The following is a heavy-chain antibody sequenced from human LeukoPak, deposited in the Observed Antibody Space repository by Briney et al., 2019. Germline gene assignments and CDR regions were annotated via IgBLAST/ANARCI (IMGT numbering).Heavy chain of an antibody. J-gene: IGHJ4*02. V-gene: IGHV3-7*03. D-gene: IGHD4-17*01. CDR2: IKQDGSEK. Sequence: PGGSLRLSCAASGFTFSSYWMSWVRQAPGKGLEWVANIKQDGSEKYYVDSVKGRFTISRDNFKNTLFLQMNTLRAEDTAVYYCAKDWDDYGDYLPLDYWGPGTLVTVSS. CDR1: GFTFSSYW. CDR3: AKDWDDYGDYLPLDY.